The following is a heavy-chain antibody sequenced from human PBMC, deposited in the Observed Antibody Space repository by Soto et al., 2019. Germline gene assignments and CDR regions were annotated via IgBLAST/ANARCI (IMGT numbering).Heavy chain of an antibody. Sequence: GGSLRLSCAASGFTFSSYGMHWVRQAPGKGLEWVAVIWYDGSNKYYADSVKGRFTISRDNSKNTLYLQMNSLRAEDTAVYYCARDLGVMDGYGLPNTYYYYYMDVWGKGTTVTVSS. CDR1: GFTFSSYG. CDR2: IWYDGSNK. D-gene: IGHD5-18*01. V-gene: IGHV3-33*01. J-gene: IGHJ6*03. CDR3: ARDLGVMDGYGLPNTYYYYYMDV.